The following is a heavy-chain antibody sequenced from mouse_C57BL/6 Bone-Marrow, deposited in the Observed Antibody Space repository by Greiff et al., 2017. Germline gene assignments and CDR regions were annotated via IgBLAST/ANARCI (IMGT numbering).Heavy chain of an antibody. V-gene: IGHV1-64*01. Sequence: QVQLQQPGAELVKPGASVKLSCKASGYTFTSYWMHWVKQRPGQGLEWIGMIHPNSGSTNYNEKFKSKAKLTVDKSSSTAYMQLSSLTSEDSAVYYCARGGYGSYWYFDVWGTGTTVTVSS. D-gene: IGHD1-1*01. CDR1: GYTFTSYW. CDR3: ARGGYGSYWYFDV. J-gene: IGHJ1*03. CDR2: IHPNSGST.